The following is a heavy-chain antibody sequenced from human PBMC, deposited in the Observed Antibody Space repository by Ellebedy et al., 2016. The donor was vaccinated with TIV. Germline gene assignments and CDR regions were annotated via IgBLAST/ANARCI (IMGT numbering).Heavy chain of an antibody. J-gene: IGHJ3*01. CDR2: ITESGGNT. D-gene: IGHD4-23*01. Sequence: GESLKISCAASGLTFSSHAMSWVRQAPGKGLEWVSSITESGGNTYYADSVKGRFPISSDNSKDTLYLQMNSLRAEDTAIYYCARDPVGVGPAFDVWGQGTMVTVSS. CDR1: GLTFSSHA. V-gene: IGHV3-23*01. CDR3: ARDPVGVGPAFDV.